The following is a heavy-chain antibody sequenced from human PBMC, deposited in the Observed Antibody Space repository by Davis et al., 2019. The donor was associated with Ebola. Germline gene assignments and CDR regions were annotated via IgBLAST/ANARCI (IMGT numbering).Heavy chain of an antibody. CDR2: IYHSGST. Sequence: GSLRLSCAVYGGSFSGYYWSWIRQPPGKGLEWIGEIYHSGSTNYNPSLKSRVTISVDTSKNQFSLKLSSVTAADTAVYYCARHFESSGWYYYYGMDVWGQGTTVTVSS. D-gene: IGHD6-19*01. J-gene: IGHJ6*02. CDR1: GGSFSGYY. V-gene: IGHV4-34*01. CDR3: ARHFESSGWYYYYGMDV.